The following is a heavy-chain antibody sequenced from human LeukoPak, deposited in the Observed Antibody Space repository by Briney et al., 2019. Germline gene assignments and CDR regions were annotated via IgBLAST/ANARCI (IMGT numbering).Heavy chain of an antibody. CDR1: GFTFDDYA. D-gene: IGHD3-22*01. V-gene: IGHV3-9*01. Sequence: GRSLRLSCAASGFTFDDYAMPWVRQAPGKGLEWVSGISWNSGSIGYADSVKGRFTISRDNAKNSLYLQMNSLRAEDTALYYCAKETSGYYYGFDGFDIWGQGTMVTVSS. CDR2: ISWNSGSI. J-gene: IGHJ3*02. CDR3: AKETSGYYYGFDGFDI.